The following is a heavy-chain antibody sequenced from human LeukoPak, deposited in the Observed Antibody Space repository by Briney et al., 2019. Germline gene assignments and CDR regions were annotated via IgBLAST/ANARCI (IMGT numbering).Heavy chain of an antibody. Sequence: GGSLRLPCAASGFTFSSYAMNWVRQAPGKGLEWVSAVSGSGGSTYYADSVKGRFTISRDNSKNTLYLQMNSLRAEDTAVYYCARTNYYGSGSYGYYFDYWGQGTLVTVSS. V-gene: IGHV3-23*01. CDR2: VSGSGGST. CDR1: GFTFSSYA. CDR3: ARTNYYGSGSYGYYFDY. J-gene: IGHJ4*02. D-gene: IGHD3-10*01.